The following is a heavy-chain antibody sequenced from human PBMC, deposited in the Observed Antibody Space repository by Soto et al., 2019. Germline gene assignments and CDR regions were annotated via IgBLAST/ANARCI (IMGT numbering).Heavy chain of an antibody. CDR2: IIPIFGTA. CDR3: ACDYVDIVATIMDY. CDR1: GGTFSSYA. Sequence: QVQLVQSGAEVKKPGSSVKVSCKASGGTFSSYAISWVRQAPGQGLEWMGGIIPIFGTANYAQKFQGRVTNTADKSTSTAYMELSSLRSEDTAVYYCACDYVDIVATIMDYWGQGTLVTVSS. J-gene: IGHJ4*02. D-gene: IGHD5-12*01. V-gene: IGHV1-69*06.